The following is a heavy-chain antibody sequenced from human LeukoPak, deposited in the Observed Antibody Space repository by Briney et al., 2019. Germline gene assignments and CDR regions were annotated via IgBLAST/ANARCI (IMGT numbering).Heavy chain of an antibody. Sequence: PSETLSLTCTVYGGSFSDYYWSWIRQPPGKGLEWIGEINHSGSTNYNPSLKSRVTISVDTSKNQFSLKLSSVTAADTAVYYCARVRDYYGSGSGWFDPWGQGTLVTVSS. CDR1: GGSFSDYY. CDR3: ARVRDYYGSGSGWFDP. J-gene: IGHJ5*02. D-gene: IGHD3-10*01. CDR2: INHSGST. V-gene: IGHV4-34*01.